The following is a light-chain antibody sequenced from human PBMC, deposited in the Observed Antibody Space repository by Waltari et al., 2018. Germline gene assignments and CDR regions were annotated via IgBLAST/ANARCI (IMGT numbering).Light chain of an antibody. J-gene: IGKJ4*01. CDR2: GAS. Sequence: TLSCRASQSVSSNLAWYQQKPGQAPRLLIYGASTRATGIPARFSGSGSGTEFTLTISSMQSEDFAVYYCQQYNNWPFTFGGGTKVEIK. CDR1: QSVSSN. V-gene: IGKV3-15*01. CDR3: QQYNNWPFT.